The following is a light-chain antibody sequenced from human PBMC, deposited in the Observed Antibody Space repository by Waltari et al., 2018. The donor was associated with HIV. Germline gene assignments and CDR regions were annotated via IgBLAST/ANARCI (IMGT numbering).Light chain of an antibody. CDR1: SNDVGSANY. CDR3: SSYTSSTTYV. Sequence: QSALPQPASVSGSPGQSITLSCTWPSNDVGSANYFPWHQHHPGEAPKLIIHDVSTRPSGISNRFSGSKSGNTASRTISGLQTEDEADYYCSSYTSSTTYVFGTGTRVTVL. CDR2: DVS. J-gene: IGLJ1*01. V-gene: IGLV2-14*01.